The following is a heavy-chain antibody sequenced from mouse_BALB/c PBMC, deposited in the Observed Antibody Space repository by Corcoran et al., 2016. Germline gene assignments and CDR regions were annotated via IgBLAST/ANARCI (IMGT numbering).Heavy chain of an antibody. V-gene: IGHV14-3*02. CDR3: ASRGFAY. CDR2: IDPANGNT. Sequence: EVQLQQSGAALVKPGASVKLSCTASGFNIKDTYMHWVKQRPEQGLEWIGRIDPANGNTKYDPKFQGKSTITADTSANTAYLQLSSLKSEDTAVYYCASRGFAYWGQGTLVTVSA. CDR1: GFNIKDTY. J-gene: IGHJ3*01.